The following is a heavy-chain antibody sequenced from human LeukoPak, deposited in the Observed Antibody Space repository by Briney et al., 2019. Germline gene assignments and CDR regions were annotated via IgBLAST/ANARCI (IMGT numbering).Heavy chain of an antibody. CDR3: ARGQQQLVLGAFDT. J-gene: IGHJ3*02. V-gene: IGHV3-30-3*01. CDR2: ISYDGSNK. CDR1: GFTFSSYA. D-gene: IGHD6-13*01. Sequence: GRSLRLSCAASGFTFSSYAMHWVRQAPGKGLEWVAVISYDGSNKYYADSVKGRFTISRDNSKNTLYLQMNSLRAEDTAVYYCARGQQQLVLGAFDTWGQGTMVTVSS.